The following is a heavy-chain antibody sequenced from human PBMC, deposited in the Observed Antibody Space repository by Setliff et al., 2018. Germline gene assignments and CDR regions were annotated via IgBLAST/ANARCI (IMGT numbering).Heavy chain of an antibody. V-gene: IGHV4-39*01. CDR1: GGSVSNSGFF. D-gene: IGHD2-15*01. J-gene: IGHJ5*02. Sequence: PSETLSLTCTVSGGSVSNSGFFWGWLRQAPGKGLEWIGNTYDSGSSNYNASLKSRLIITRDPSKNQISLKLTSVTAADTAVYYCGRGFSRIEGWGNWFDPWGQGILVTVSS. CDR2: TYDSGSS. CDR3: GRGFSRIEGWGNWFDP.